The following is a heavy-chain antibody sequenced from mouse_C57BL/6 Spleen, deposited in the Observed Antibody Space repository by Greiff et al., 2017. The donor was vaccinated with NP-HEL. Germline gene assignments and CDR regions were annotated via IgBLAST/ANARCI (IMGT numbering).Heavy chain of an antibody. CDR1: GYTFTSYW. J-gene: IGHJ2*01. D-gene: IGHD1-1*01. V-gene: IGHV1-52*01. CDR2: IDPSDSET. Sequence: QVQLQQPGAELVRPGSSVKLSCKASGYTFTSYWMHWVKQRPIQGLEWIGNIDPSDSETHYNQKFKDKATLTVDKSSSTAYMQLSSLTSEDSAVYYWARGYYGSGYYFDYWGQGTTLPVSS. CDR3: ARGYYGSGYYFDY.